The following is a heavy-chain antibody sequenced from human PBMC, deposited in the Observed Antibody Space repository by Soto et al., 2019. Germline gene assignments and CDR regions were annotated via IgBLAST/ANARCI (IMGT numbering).Heavy chain of an antibody. CDR1: GGSISSYC. D-gene: IGHD3-16*01. J-gene: IGHJ3*02. Sequence: PSETLSLTCTVSGGSISSYCWSWIRQPPGKGLEWIGYIYYSGSTNYNPSLKSRVTISVDTSKNQFSLKLSSVTAADTAVYYCARNDYVWGSNAFDIWGQGTMVTVSS. CDR3: ARNDYVWGSNAFDI. CDR2: IYYSGST. V-gene: IGHV4-59*01.